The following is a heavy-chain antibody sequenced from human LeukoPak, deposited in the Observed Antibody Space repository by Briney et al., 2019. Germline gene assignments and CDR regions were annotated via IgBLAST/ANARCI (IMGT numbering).Heavy chain of an antibody. CDR3: VADLLRGAYYYMDV. V-gene: IGHV3-20*04. J-gene: IGHJ6*03. CDR1: GFTFSSYA. Sequence: GGSLRLSCAASGFTFSSYAMSWVRQAPGKGLEWVSGINWNGGSTGYVDSVKGRFTISRDNPKNSLYLQMNSLRAEDTALYYCVADLLRGAYYYMDVWGKGTTVTVSS. CDR2: INWNGGST. D-gene: IGHD1-26*01.